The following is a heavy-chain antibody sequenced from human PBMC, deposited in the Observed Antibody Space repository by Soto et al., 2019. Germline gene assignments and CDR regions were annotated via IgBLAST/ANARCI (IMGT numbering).Heavy chain of an antibody. Sequence: GESLKISCKGSGYSFTSYWIGWVRQMPGKGLEWMGIIYPGDSDTRYSPSFQGQVTISADKSISTAYLQWSSLKASDTAMYYCARQTAKYYDYIWGSYRQKTDPYNWFDPWGQGTLVTVSS. CDR1: GYSFTSYW. V-gene: IGHV5-51*01. CDR2: IYPGDSDT. CDR3: ARQTAKYYDYIWGSYRQKTDPYNWFDP. J-gene: IGHJ5*02. D-gene: IGHD3-16*02.